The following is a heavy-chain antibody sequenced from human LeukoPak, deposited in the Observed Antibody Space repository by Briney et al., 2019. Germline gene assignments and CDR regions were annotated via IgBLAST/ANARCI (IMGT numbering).Heavy chain of an antibody. Sequence: GGSLRRSCAASGFTFSSYAMSWVRQAPGKGLEWVSAISGSGGSTYYADSVKGRFTISRDNSKNTLYLQMNSLRAEDTAVYYCAKVGVRGYSTPPRNGFDYWGQGTLVTVSS. J-gene: IGHJ4*02. D-gene: IGHD5-18*01. V-gene: IGHV3-23*01. CDR1: GFTFSSYA. CDR2: ISGSGGST. CDR3: AKVGVRGYSTPPRNGFDY.